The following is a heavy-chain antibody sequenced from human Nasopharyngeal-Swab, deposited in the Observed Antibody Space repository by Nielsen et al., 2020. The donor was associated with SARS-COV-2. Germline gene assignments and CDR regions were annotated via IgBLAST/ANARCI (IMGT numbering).Heavy chain of an antibody. D-gene: IGHD5-12*01. V-gene: IGHV3-30*18. CDR2: ISYDGSNK. Sequence: SLKISCAASGFTFSSYGMHWVRQAPGKGLEWVAVISYDGSNKYYADSVKGRFTISRDNSKNTLYLQMNSLRAEDTAVYCCAKNSGYDSFDYWGQGTLVTVSS. J-gene: IGHJ4*02. CDR1: GFTFSSYG. CDR3: AKNSGYDSFDY.